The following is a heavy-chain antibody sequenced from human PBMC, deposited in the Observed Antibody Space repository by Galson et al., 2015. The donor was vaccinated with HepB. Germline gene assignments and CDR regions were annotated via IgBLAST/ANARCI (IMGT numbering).Heavy chain of an antibody. CDR2: INGDGSST. J-gene: IGHJ4*02. V-gene: IGHV3-74*01. Sequence: SLRLSCAASGFTFSSYWMHWVRQAPGKGLVWVSRINGDGSSTSYADSVKGRFTISRDNAKNTVYLQMNSLRAEDTAVYYCARDPQRTGRLDYWGQGTLVTVSS. CDR1: GFTFSSYW. D-gene: IGHD7-27*01. CDR3: ARDPQRTGRLDY.